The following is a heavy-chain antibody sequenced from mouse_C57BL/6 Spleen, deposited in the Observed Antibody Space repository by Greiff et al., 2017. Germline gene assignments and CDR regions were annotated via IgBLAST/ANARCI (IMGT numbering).Heavy chain of an antibody. V-gene: IGHV1-39*01. Sequence: VQLQQSGPELVKPGASVKISCKASGYSFTDYNMNWVKQSTGKSLEWIGVINPNYGTTNYNQKFKGKATLTVDQSSSTAYMQLNSLTSEDSAVYYCARRGGFGYYFDGRGKGTTLTVSS. J-gene: IGHJ2*01. CDR2: INPNYGTT. CDR3: ARRGGFGYYFDG. CDR1: GYSFTDYN.